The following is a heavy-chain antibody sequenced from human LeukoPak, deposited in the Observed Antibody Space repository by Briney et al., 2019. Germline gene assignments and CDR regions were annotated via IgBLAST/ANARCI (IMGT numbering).Heavy chain of an antibody. J-gene: IGHJ6*03. CDR2: INHSGST. Sequence: SETLSLTCAVYGGSFSGYYWSWIRQPPGKGLEWIGEINHSGSTNYNPSLKSRVTISVDTSKNQFSLKLSSVTAADTAVYYCARGRASIVVVPAGHYYYYMDVWGNGTTVTVSS. D-gene: IGHD2-2*01. CDR3: ARGRASIVVVPAGHYYYYMDV. V-gene: IGHV4-34*01. CDR1: GGSFSGYY.